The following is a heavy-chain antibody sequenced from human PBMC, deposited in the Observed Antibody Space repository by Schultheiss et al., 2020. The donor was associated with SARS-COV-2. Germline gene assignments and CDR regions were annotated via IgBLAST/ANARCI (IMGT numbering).Heavy chain of an antibody. J-gene: IGHJ6*02. D-gene: IGHD6-13*01. CDR2: VSHSGGT. CDR3: ARGRAGDSSIRSPVMDV. Sequence: SETLSLTCAVYGESFNGFSWTWIRQSPGKGLEWIGQVSHSGGTHFNPSLKRRLTISIDTSKSQFSLRLRSVTAADTAVYYCARGRAGDSSIRSPVMDVWGQGTTVTVSS. V-gene: IGHV4-34*01. CDR1: GESFNGFS.